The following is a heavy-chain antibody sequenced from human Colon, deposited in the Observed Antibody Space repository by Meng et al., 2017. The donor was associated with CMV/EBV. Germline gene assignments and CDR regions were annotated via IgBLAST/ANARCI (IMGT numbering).Heavy chain of an antibody. CDR2: ISGSGGST. D-gene: IGHD3-3*01. Sequence: GGSLRLSCAASGFTFSSYAMRWVRQAPGKGLEWVSAISGSGGSTYYADSVKGRFTISRDNSKNTLYLQMNSLRAEDTAVYYCAKDGRYYDFWSGYYNGMDVWGQGTTVTAP. J-gene: IGHJ6*02. CDR1: GFTFSSYA. CDR3: AKDGRYYDFWSGYYNGMDV. V-gene: IGHV3-23*01.